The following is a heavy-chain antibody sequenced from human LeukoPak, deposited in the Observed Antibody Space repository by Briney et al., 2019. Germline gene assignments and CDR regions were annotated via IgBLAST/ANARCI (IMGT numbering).Heavy chain of an antibody. V-gene: IGHV4-31*03. CDR3: ARGGRWDIAAAAPVDY. Sequence: PSETLSLTCTVSGGSISSGGYYWSWIRQHPGKGLEWIGYIYYSGSTNCNPSLKSRVTISVDTSKNQFSLKLSSVTAADTAVYYCARGGRWDIAAAAPVDYWGQGTLVTVSS. D-gene: IGHD6-13*01. J-gene: IGHJ4*02. CDR2: IYYSGST. CDR1: GGSISSGGYY.